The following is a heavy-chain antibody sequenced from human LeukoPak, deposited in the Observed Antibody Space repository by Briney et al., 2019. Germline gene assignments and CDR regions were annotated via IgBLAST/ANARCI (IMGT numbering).Heavy chain of an antibody. J-gene: IGHJ4*02. V-gene: IGHV3-7*01. D-gene: IGHD3-3*01. CDR1: GFTFSSYW. CDR3: ARGVIGFWSGSYFDY. Sequence: PGGSLRLSCAASGFTFSSYWMSWVRQAPGKGLEWVANIKQDGSEKYYVDSVKGRFTISRDNAKNSLYLQMNSLRAEDTAVYYCARGVIGFWSGSYFDYWGQGTLVTVSS. CDR2: IKQDGSEK.